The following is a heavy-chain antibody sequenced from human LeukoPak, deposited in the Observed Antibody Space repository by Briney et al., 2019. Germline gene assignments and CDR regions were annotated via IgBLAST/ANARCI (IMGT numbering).Heavy chain of an antibody. CDR2: INTDGSSA. CDR3: ARDLDGYRSGNGA. J-gene: IGHJ5*02. D-gene: IGHD5-12*01. V-gene: IGHV3-74*01. Sequence: GGSLRLSCAASGFTFSNYWMHWVRQAPGKGLVWVSRINTDGSSADYADSVKGRFTISRDNAKNTLYLQMNSLRTEDTAVYYCARDLDGYRSGNGAWGQGTLVTVSS. CDR1: GFTFSNYW.